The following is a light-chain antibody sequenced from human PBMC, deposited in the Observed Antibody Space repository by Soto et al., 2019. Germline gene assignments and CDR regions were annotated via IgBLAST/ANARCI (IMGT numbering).Light chain of an antibody. J-gene: IGKJ4*01. V-gene: IGKV3-15*01. CDR3: QQYYTWPIT. CDR2: GAS. Sequence: EIVMTQSPATLSVAPGERVTFSCRASQGVSRKLAWYQHKPGQAPRLLISGASTGATGIPARFSGSGSGTAFTLTISSLQSADCAIYYCQQYYTWPITFGGGTKVDI. CDR1: QGVSRK.